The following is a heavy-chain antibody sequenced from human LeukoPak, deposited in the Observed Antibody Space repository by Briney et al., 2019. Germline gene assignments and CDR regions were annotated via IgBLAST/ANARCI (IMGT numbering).Heavy chain of an antibody. Sequence: SETLSLTCAVSGVSFNNYCWSWVRQTPGKGLEWIGEINHSGYTNDSPSLKSRVTLSIDTSRKQFSLNLRSVTVADTGIYYCTRMTTGHDYWGQGTLVSVSS. V-gene: IGHV4-34*01. D-gene: IGHD4-17*01. CDR2: INHSGYT. J-gene: IGHJ4*02. CDR3: TRMTTGHDY. CDR1: GVSFNNYC.